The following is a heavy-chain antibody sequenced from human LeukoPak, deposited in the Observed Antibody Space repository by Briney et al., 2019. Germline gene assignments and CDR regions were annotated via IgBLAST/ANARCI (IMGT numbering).Heavy chain of an antibody. CDR3: AGHSFDTVDAFDI. V-gene: IGHV5-51*01. CDR2: MYPGDSDT. D-gene: IGHD2-2*02. CDR1: GFTFTNYW. J-gene: IGHJ3*02. Sequence: GESLKISCKASGFTFTNYWIGWVRQLPGKGLEWMGIMYPGDSDTRYSPSFQGQVTILADRSISTAYLQWRSLKASDTAMYYCAGHSFDTVDAFDIWGQGTTVTVSA.